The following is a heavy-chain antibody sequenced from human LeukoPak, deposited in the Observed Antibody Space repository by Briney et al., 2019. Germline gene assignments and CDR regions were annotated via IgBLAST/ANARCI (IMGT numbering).Heavy chain of an antibody. CDR2: IYPGDSDT. Sequence: GESLKISCKGSGYSFTSYWIGWVRQIPGKGLEWIGIIYPGDSDTRYSPSFQCQVTISADKTISTAYLQWSSLKASDTAMYYCARQYSASYLVDYWGQGTLVTASS. CDR1: GYSFTSYW. V-gene: IGHV5-51*01. D-gene: IGHD1-26*01. J-gene: IGHJ4*02. CDR3: ARQYSASYLVDY.